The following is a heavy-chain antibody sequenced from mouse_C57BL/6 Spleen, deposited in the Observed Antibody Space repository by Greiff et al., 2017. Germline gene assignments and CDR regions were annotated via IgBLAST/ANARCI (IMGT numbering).Heavy chain of an antibody. CDR2: IFPGSGST. CDR3: ARSDDGFYFDY. J-gene: IGHJ2*01. CDR1: GYTFTDYY. V-gene: IGHV1-75*01. D-gene: IGHD2-3*01. Sequence: QVQLQPSGPELAKPGASVKISCKASGYTFTDYYINWVKQRPGQGLAWIGWIFPGSGSTYYNEKFKGKATLTVDKSSSTAYMLLSSLTSEDSAVYFCARSDDGFYFDYWGQGTTLTVSS.